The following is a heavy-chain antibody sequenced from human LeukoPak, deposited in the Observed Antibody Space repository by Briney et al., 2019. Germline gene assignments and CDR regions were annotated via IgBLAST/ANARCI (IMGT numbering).Heavy chain of an antibody. CDR3: ARHFTYYYASSGYPRDAFDV. D-gene: IGHD3-22*01. CDR2: IYYSGST. J-gene: IGHJ3*01. Sequence: PSETLSLTCTVSGDSMSPYYWSWIRQSPGKALVWIGYIYYSGSTNYNPSLKSRLTMSLDMSTKQFSLKLSSVTAAASALYYCARHFTYYYASSGYPRDAFDVWGQGTMVTVTS. CDR1: GDSMSPYY. V-gene: IGHV4-59*08.